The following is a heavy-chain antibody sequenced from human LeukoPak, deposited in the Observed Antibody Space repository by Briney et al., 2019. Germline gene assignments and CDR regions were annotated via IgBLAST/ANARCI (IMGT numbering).Heavy chain of an antibody. V-gene: IGHV3-48*01. CDR1: GFTFSDYS. Sequence: GGSLRLSCAASGFTFSDYSMNWVRQAPGKGLEWISYIGIDSGNANYADSVKGRFTISGDKAKNSLYLQMNSLRVEDTAVYYCARDYKYAFDNWGQGTLVTVSS. D-gene: IGHD5-24*01. J-gene: IGHJ4*02. CDR3: ARDYKYAFDN. CDR2: IGIDSGNA.